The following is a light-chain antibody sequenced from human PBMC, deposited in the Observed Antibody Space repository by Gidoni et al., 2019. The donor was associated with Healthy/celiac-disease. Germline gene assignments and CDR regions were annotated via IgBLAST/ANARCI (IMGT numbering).Light chain of an antibody. V-gene: IGLV3-1*01. CDR2: QDS. Sequence: SYELTQPPSVSVSPGQTASITCSGDKLGDKYASWYQPKPGQSPVLVIHQDSTRPSGIPERFSGSNSGNTATLTISGTQALDEADYFCQAWDSTTAVFGGGTKLTVL. CDR3: QAWDSTTAV. CDR1: KLGDKY. J-gene: IGLJ3*02.